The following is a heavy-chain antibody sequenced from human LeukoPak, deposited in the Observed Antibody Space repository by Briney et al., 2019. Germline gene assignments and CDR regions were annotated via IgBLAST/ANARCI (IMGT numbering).Heavy chain of an antibody. V-gene: IGHV4-34*01. J-gene: IGHJ4*02. CDR3: ARSGYSSGWIPDS. Sequence: SETLSLTCAVYGGSFSGYYWSWIRQPPGKGLEWIGEINHSGNTNYNPSLKSRVTISVDTSKNQFSLKMSSVTAADTAVYYCARSGYSSGWIPDSWGQGTLVTVSS. CDR2: INHSGNT. CDR1: GGSFSGYY. D-gene: IGHD6-19*01.